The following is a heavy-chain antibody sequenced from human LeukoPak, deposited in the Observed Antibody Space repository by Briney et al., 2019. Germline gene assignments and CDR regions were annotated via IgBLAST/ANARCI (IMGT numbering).Heavy chain of an antibody. D-gene: IGHD6-19*01. CDR1: GFTVSSNY. CDR3: ARDATHSGPAGYYYYYGMDV. J-gene: IGHJ6*02. CDR2: IYSGGST. Sequence: PGGSLRLSCAASGFTVSSNYMSWVGQGPGKGLEWVSVIYSGGSTYYADSVKGRFTISRDNSKNTLYLQMNSLRAEDTAVYYCARDATHSGPAGYYYYYGMDVWGQGTTVTVSS. V-gene: IGHV3-53*01.